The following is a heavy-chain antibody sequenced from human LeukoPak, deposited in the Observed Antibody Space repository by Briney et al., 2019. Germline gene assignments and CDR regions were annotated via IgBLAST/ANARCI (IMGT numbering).Heavy chain of an antibody. D-gene: IGHD3-10*01. J-gene: IGHJ4*02. CDR3: ASFYGSGS. V-gene: IGHV4-34*01. Sequence: SETLSLTCAVYGGSFSGYYWSWIRQPPGKGLEWIGEINHSGSTNYNPSLKSRVTISVDTSKNQFSLKLSSVTAADTAVYYCASFYGSGSWGQGTLVTVSS. CDR1: GGSFSGYY. CDR2: INHSGST.